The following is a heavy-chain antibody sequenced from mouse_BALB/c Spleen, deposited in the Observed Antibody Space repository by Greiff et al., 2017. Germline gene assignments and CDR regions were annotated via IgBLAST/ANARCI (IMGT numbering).Heavy chain of an antibody. CDR3: ARLGYGNPVAY. CDR2: INPYNGDT. Sequence: VQLQQSGPELVKPGASVKISCKASGYSFTGYFMNWVMQSHGKSLEWIGRINPYNGDTFYNQKFKGKATLTVDKSSSTAHMELRSLASEDSAVYYCARLGYGNPVAYWGQGTLVTVSA. D-gene: IGHD2-1*01. J-gene: IGHJ3*01. V-gene: IGHV1-20*02. CDR1: GYSFTGYF.